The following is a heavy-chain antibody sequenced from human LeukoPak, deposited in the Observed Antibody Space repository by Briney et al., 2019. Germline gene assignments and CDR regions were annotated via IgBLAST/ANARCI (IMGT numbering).Heavy chain of an antibody. CDR3: ARGKTSDDIIEDAFDL. J-gene: IGHJ3*01. V-gene: IGHV3-66*01. CDR1: GFSVSTNY. CDR2: IYSGGST. D-gene: IGHD3-10*01. Sequence: GSLRLSCAASGFSVSTNYMTWVRQAPGKGLEWVSIIYSGGSTYYADSVRGRFIISRENSNNVVVLQMNSLRADDTALYYCARGKTSDDIIEDAFDLWGHGTMVTVSS.